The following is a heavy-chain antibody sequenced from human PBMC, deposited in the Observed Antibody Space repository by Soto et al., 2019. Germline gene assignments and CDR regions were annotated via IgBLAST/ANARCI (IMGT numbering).Heavy chain of an antibody. CDR3: VRGGHGSGSYLGSY. D-gene: IGHD3-10*01. CDR2: IRQDGGAQ. CDR1: GFTFTTYW. Sequence: XGSLRLSCVASGFTFTTYWMSWVRQAPGKGLQWVANIRQDGGAQYYVDSVKGRFTISRDNAKNSVYLQMDSLRVEDTAVYYCVRGGHGSGSYLGSYWGQGILVTVSS. J-gene: IGHJ4*02. V-gene: IGHV3-7*03.